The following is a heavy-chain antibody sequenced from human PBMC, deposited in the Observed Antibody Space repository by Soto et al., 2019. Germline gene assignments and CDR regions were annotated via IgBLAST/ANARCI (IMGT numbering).Heavy chain of an antibody. J-gene: IGHJ5*02. CDR1: GGSISSYY. CDR3: ARAGGYDPQYNWFDP. Sequence: SETLSLTCTVSGGSISSYYWSWIRQPPGKGLEWIGYIYYSGSTNYNPSLKSRVTISVDTSKNQFSLKLSSVTAADTAVYYCARAGGYDPQYNWFDPWGQGTLVTV. V-gene: IGHV4-59*01. CDR2: IYYSGST. D-gene: IGHD2-2*01.